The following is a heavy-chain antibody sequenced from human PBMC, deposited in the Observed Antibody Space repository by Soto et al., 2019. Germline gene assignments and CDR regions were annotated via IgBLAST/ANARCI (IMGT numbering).Heavy chain of an antibody. D-gene: IGHD1-1*01. CDR2: INAGNGNT. V-gene: IGHV1-3*01. CDR1: GYTFTSYD. CDR3: ARDRLRYNWNDFPYYYYGMDV. J-gene: IGHJ6*02. Sequence: ASVKVSCKASGYTFTSYDMHWGRQAPGQRLEWMGWINAGNGNTKYSQKFQGRVTITRDTSASTAYMELSSLRAEDTAVYYCARDRLRYNWNDFPYYYYGMDVWGQGTTVTVSS.